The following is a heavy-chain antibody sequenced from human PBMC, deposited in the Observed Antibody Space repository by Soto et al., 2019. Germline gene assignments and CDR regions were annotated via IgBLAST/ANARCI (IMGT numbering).Heavy chain of an antibody. CDR1: AGSISSSSYY. D-gene: IGHD5-18*01. J-gene: IGHJ6*02. V-gene: IGHV4-39*01. Sequence: SETLSLTCTVSAGSISSSSYYWGWIRQPPGKGLEWIGSIYYSGSTYYNPSLKSRVTISVDTSKNQFSLKLSSVTAADTAVYYCASPPSGGYSYVKNYYGMDVWGQGTTVTVSS. CDR3: ASPPSGGYSYVKNYYGMDV. CDR2: IYYSGST.